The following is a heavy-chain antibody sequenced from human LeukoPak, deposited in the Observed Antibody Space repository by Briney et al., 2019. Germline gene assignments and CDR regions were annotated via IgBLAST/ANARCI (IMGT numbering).Heavy chain of an antibody. V-gene: IGHV4-39*07. Sequence: TPSETLSLTCTVSGGSIISSSYYWGWIRQPPGKGLEWIGSIYYSGNTDYNPSLKSRVTISVETSKNQFFLKLSSVTAADTAVYYCARDRFDDSSGYYYHYYYYMDVWGKGTTVTVSS. J-gene: IGHJ6*03. D-gene: IGHD3-22*01. CDR1: GGSIISSSYY. CDR2: IYYSGNT. CDR3: ARDRFDDSSGYYYHYYYYMDV.